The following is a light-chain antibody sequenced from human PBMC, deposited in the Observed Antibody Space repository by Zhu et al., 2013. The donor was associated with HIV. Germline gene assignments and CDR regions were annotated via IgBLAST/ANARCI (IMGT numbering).Light chain of an antibody. V-gene: IGKV2-28*01. CDR1: QSLLHSNGYNY. J-gene: IGKJ5*01. Sequence: DIVMTQSPLSLPVTPGEPASISCRSSQSLLHSNGYNYLDWYLQKPGQSPHLLIYLGSNRASGVPDRFSGSGSGTDFTLKISRVEAEDAGVYYCMQALQTPPTFGQGTRLEIK. CDR2: LGS. CDR3: MQALQTPPT.